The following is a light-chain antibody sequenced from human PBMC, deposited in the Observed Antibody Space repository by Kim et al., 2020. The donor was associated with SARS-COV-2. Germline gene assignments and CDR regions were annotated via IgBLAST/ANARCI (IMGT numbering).Light chain of an antibody. Sequence: SPGERVTVSCRASQTVSSQYLAWYQQKPGQAPRLLIYGASSRATGIPDRFSGSGSETDFTLTISRLDPEDFAMYYCQQYGTSPLTFGGGTKVEIK. CDR1: QTVSSQY. J-gene: IGKJ4*01. CDR3: QQYGTSPLT. V-gene: IGKV3-20*01. CDR2: GAS.